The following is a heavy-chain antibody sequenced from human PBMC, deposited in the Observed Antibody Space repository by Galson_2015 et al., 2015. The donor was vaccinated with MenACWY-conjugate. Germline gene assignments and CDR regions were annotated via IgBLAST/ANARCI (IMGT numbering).Heavy chain of an antibody. Sequence: ETLSLTCTVSGGSIRNYYWSWIRQPPGKGLEWIGYMYHSETPRYNPSLRSRVTISVDTSRNQFSLKLTSVTAADTAVYYCASGGTHPRRFLNWIDPWGQGSLVTVSS. CDR2: MYHSETP. V-gene: IGHV4-59*01. J-gene: IGHJ5*02. CDR3: ASGGTHPRRFLNWIDP. CDR1: GGSIRNYY. D-gene: IGHD1-26*01.